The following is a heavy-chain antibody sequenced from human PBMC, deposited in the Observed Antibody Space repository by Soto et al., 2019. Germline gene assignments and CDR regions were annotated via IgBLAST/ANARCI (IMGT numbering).Heavy chain of an antibody. CDR2: IDPSDSYT. CDR1: GYSFTSCW. D-gene: IGHD6-19*01. V-gene: IGHV5-10-1*01. J-gene: IGHJ4*02. CDR3: ASFLSGWPFDY. Sequence: GESLKISCKGSGYSFTSCWISWVRQMPGKGLEWMGRIDPSDSYTNYSPSFQGHVTISADKSISTAYLQWSSLKASDTAMYYCASFLSGWPFDYWGQGTLVTVSS.